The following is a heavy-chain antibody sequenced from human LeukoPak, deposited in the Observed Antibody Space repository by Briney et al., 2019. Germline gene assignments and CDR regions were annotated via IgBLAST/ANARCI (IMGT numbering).Heavy chain of an antibody. J-gene: IGHJ4*02. CDR3: ARDSSGYYGVLDY. CDR2: IYYSGST. Sequence: SETLSPTCTVSGGSISSGGYYWSWIRQHPGKGLEWIGYIYYSGSTYYNPSLKSRVTISVDTSKNQFSLKLSSVTAADTAVYYCARDSSGYYGVLDYWGQGTLVTVSS. D-gene: IGHD3-22*01. V-gene: IGHV4-31*03. CDR1: GGSISSGGYY.